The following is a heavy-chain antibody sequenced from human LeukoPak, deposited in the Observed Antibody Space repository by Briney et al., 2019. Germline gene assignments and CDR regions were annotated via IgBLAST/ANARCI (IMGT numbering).Heavy chain of an antibody. CDR3: ARGYNSAIDY. J-gene: IGHJ4*02. D-gene: IGHD1-1*01. CDR1: GDSVSSNTAA. Sequence: SQTLSLTCVISGDSVSSNTAAWNWIRQSPSRGLEWLGRTYYRSKWHNEYAVSVKSRVTVNPDTSNNQFSLQLNSVTLEDTAVYYCARGYNSAIDYWGQGTLVTVSS. V-gene: IGHV6-1*01. CDR2: TYYRSKWHN.